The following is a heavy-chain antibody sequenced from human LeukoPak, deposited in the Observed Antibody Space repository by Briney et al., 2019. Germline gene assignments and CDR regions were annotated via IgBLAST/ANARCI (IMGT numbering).Heavy chain of an antibody. D-gene: IGHD3-10*01. CDR3: ARDGDMVRGVFSRPLDY. V-gene: IGHV4-39*07. J-gene: IGHJ4*02. Sequence: PSETLSLTCTLSGGFISSSSYYWGWVRQAPGKGLEWIGSKYHSGSTNYNPSLKSRVTISVDTSKNQFSLKLSSVTAADTAVYYCARDGDMVRGVFSRPLDYWGQGTLVTVSS. CDR1: GGFISSSSYY. CDR2: KYHSGST.